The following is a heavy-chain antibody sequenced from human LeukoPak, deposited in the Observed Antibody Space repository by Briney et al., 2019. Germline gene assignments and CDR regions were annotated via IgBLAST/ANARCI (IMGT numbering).Heavy chain of an antibody. Sequence: SVKVSCKASGGTFSSYAISWVRQAPGQGLEWMGRIIPILGIANYAQKFQGRVTITADKSTSTAYMELSSLRSEDTAVYYCARDLREYCSSGSCYFGEDYWGQGTLVTVSS. CDR2: IIPILGIA. V-gene: IGHV1-69*04. CDR1: GGTFSSYA. J-gene: IGHJ4*02. CDR3: ARDLREYCSSGSCYFGEDY. D-gene: IGHD2-15*01.